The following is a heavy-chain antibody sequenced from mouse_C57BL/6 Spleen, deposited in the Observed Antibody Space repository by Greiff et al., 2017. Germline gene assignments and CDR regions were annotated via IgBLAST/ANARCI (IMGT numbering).Heavy chain of an antibody. CDR3: TRGDGYYYAMDY. J-gene: IGHJ4*01. Sequence: EVQLVESGEGLVKPGGSLKLSCAASGFTFSSYAMSWVRQTPEKRLEWVAYISSGGDYIYYADTVKGRFTISRDNARNTLYLQMSSLKSEDTAMYYCTRGDGYYYAMDYWGQGTSVTVSS. CDR2: ISSGGDYI. CDR1: GFTFSSYA. V-gene: IGHV5-9-1*02. D-gene: IGHD2-3*01.